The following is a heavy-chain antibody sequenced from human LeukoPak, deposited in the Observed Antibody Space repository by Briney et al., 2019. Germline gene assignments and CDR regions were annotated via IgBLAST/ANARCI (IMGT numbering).Heavy chain of an antibody. Sequence: GESLKISCKGSGFTFSNYWIGWVRQMPGKGLEWMGVIWPSYSETRYSPSFQGQVPISADKSITTAYLQWSSLKASDTAMYYCAREVGSSSLTFDYWGQGTLVTVPS. CDR3: AREVGSSSLTFDY. CDR2: IWPSYSET. D-gene: IGHD2-2*01. J-gene: IGHJ4*02. V-gene: IGHV5-51*01. CDR1: GFTFSNYW.